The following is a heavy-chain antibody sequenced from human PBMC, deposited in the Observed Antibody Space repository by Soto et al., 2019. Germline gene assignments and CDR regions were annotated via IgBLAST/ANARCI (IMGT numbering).Heavy chain of an antibody. CDR2: ISAYNDYT. J-gene: IGHJ6*02. D-gene: IGHD3-16*01. V-gene: IGHV1-18*01. Sequence: QVRLVQSAAEVKKPGASVKVSCKASGYTFIRYGITWVRQAPGQGLEWMGWISAYNDYTNYAQKLQGRVTMTTDTSTXTXYXXPRSLRSDDTAVYYCARGGYYDKVWGKMNYYGLDVWGQGTTVTVSS. CDR1: GYTFIRYG. CDR3: ARGGYYDKVWGKMNYYGLDV.